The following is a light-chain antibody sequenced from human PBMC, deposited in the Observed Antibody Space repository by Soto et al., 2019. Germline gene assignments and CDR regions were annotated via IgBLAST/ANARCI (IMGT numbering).Light chain of an antibody. Sequence: QSVLTQPASVSGSPGQSITISCTGTSSDVGGYNYVSWYQQHPGKAPKLIIYDVSNRPSGVSNRFSGSKSGSTASLTISGLQAEDEADYYCSSYTSSRTYVFGTGTKVTVL. CDR1: SSDVGGYNY. J-gene: IGLJ1*01. CDR3: SSYTSSRTYV. V-gene: IGLV2-14*01. CDR2: DVS.